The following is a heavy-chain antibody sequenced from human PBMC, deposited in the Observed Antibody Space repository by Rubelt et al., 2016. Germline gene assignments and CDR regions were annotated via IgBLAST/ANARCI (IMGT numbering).Heavy chain of an antibody. V-gene: IGHV3-30*01. J-gene: IGHJ4*02. D-gene: IGHD3-22*01. CDR2: DGSNK. Sequence: DGSNKYYADSVKGRFTITRDNSKNKLYLQMNSLRAEDTAVYYCAREEGIRYYYDSSGYYSYFDYWGQGTLVTVSS. CDR3: AREEGIRYYYDSSGYYSYFDY.